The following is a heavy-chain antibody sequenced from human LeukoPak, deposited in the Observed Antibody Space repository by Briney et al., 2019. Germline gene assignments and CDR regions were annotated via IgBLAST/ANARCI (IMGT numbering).Heavy chain of an antibody. D-gene: IGHD2-15*01. CDR2: IRYDGSNK. Sequence: TGGSLRLSCGVSGFTFSSYGMHWVRQAPGKGLEWVAFIRYDGSNKYYADSVKGRFTISRDNSKNTLYLQMNSLRAEDTAVYYCAKILCSGGSCWRWFDPWGQGTLVTVSS. CDR1: GFTFSSYG. J-gene: IGHJ5*02. V-gene: IGHV3-30*02. CDR3: AKILCSGGSCWRWFDP.